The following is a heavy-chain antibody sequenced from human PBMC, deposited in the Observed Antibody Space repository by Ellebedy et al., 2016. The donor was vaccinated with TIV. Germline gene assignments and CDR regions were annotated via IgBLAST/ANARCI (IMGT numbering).Heavy chain of an antibody. V-gene: IGHV3-74*01. CDR1: GCTSRNYW. CDR3: ACWGGKEPYQGPLDH. Sequence: PGGSLRLSCAVSGCTSRNYWMHWVRQAPGKGLGWVSRVNTDGSSTSYADSVKGRFTISRDNTRNTLYLQMNRLRINDTAVYYCACWGGKEPYQGPLDHWGQGSVVIVSS. J-gene: IGHJ5*02. D-gene: IGHD3-16*01. CDR2: VNTDGSST.